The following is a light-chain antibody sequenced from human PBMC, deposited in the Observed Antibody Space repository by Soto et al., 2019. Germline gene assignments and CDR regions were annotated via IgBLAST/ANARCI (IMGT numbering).Light chain of an antibody. CDR3: QQSYSTPPT. V-gene: IGKV1-39*01. CDR2: AAS. J-gene: IGKJ4*01. Sequence: IQLTQSPSSLSASVGDRVTITCRASQAIRSALGWYQQKPGKVPKLLIYAASTLQSGVPSRFSGSGSGTDFTLTISSLQPEDFATYYCQQSYSTPPTFGGGTKVDIK. CDR1: QAIRSA.